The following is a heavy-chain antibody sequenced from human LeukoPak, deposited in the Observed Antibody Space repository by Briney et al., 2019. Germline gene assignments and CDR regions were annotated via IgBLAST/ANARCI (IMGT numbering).Heavy chain of an antibody. CDR1: GFTFSGYW. V-gene: IGHV3-74*01. CDR2: INTDGSIT. CDR3: ARDHENSGSFRY. Sequence: GGSLRLSCAASGFTFSGYWMHWVRQAPGKGLVWVSRINTDGSITTYADSVKGRFTISRDNAKNTLYLQVNSLRADDTAVYYCARDHENSGSFRYWGQGTLVTVSS. D-gene: IGHD1-26*01. J-gene: IGHJ4*02.